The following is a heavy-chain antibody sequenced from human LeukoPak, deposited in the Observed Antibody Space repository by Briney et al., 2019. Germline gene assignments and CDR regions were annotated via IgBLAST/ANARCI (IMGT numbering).Heavy chain of an antibody. D-gene: IGHD2-2*01. J-gene: IGHJ4*02. V-gene: IGHV3-23*01. CDR2: ISASGGST. Sequence: GASLRLSCAASGFTFSNYAMSWVRRAPGKGLEWVSAISASGGSTYYADSVKGRLTISTDNSKNTLYLQMNSLRAEDTAVYYCAKEERSQLFDYWGQGTLVTVSS. CDR3: AKEERSQLFDY. CDR1: GFTFSNYA.